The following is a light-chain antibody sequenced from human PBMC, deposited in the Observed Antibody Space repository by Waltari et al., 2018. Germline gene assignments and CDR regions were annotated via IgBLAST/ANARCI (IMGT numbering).Light chain of an antibody. Sequence: SYELTQPPSVSVSPGQTARITCSGDALPRQYAYWYQQRRGQAPMLMIYQDTQRPSEMTGRFCGSSSGTTVTLTIREVQAEDEADYYCQSADGSGTYVVFGGGTKLTVL. V-gene: IGLV3-25*03. CDR1: ALPRQY. J-gene: IGLJ2*01. CDR3: QSADGSGTYVV. CDR2: QDT.